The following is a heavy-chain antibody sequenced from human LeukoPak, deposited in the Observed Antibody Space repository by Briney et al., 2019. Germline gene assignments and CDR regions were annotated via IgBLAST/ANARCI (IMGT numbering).Heavy chain of an antibody. J-gene: IGHJ4*02. D-gene: IGHD6-19*01. V-gene: IGHV1-2*02. CDR1: GYTFTGYY. CDR3: ARAAVTWIAVAGVDY. CDR2: INPNSGGT. Sequence: WASVKVSCKASGYTFTGYYMHWVRQAPGQGLEWMGWINPNSGGTNYAQKFQGRVTMTRDTSISTAYMELSRLRSDDTAVYYCARAAVTWIAVAGVDYSGQGTLVTVSP.